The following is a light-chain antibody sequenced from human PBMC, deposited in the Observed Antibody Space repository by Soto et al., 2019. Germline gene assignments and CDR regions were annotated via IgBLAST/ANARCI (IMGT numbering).Light chain of an antibody. J-gene: IGKJ1*01. CDR1: QSVSSK. CDR2: DAS. CDR3: QQRNSWWT. V-gene: IGKV3-11*01. Sequence: EIVLTQSPATLSLSPGERATLSCRASQSVSSKFAWYQQKHGQAPSLLIYDASKRATGSPARFSGSGSGTDFTLTISSLEPEDSAVYYCQQRNSWWTFGQGTKVEIK.